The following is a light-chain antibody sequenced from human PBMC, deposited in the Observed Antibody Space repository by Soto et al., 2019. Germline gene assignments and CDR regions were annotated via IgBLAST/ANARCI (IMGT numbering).Light chain of an antibody. Sequence: QSALTQPASVSGSPGQSITISCTGTSSDVGGYNDVSWYQQHPGKAPKLMIYDVSNRPSGVSNRFSRSKSGNTASLTISGLQAEDEADCYCSSYTSSSTLYVFGTGTKVTVL. CDR2: DVS. J-gene: IGLJ1*01. CDR1: SSDVGGYND. CDR3: SSYTSSSTLYV. V-gene: IGLV2-14*01.